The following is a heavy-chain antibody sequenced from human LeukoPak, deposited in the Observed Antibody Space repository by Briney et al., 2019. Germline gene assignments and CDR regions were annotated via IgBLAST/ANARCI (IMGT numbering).Heavy chain of an antibody. D-gene: IGHD3-22*01. J-gene: IGHJ6*03. Sequence: SETLSLTCTVSGGSISSSSYYWGWIRQPPGKGLEWIGSIYYSGSTYYNPSLKSRVTISVDTSKNQFSLKLSSVTAADTAVYYCARLFSDSVVVVVTNYYMDVWDKGTTVTVSS. V-gene: IGHV4-39*01. CDR3: ARLFSDSVVVVVTNYYMDV. CDR1: GGSISSSSYY. CDR2: IYYSGST.